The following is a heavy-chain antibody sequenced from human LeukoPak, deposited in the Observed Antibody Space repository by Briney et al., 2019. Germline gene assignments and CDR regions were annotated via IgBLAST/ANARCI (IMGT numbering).Heavy chain of an antibody. D-gene: IGHD2-21*01. V-gene: IGHV3-66*02. CDR1: GFTFNTNY. Sequence: GGCLRLSCAASGFTFNTNYMSWVRQAPGKGVEWGSIIYSGGGTYYTESVRGGFTISRDNSKNTLYLQMSSLRSEDTAVYYCARGADCGSDCSSRRRHFDYWGQGTLVTVSS. CDR3: ARGADCGSDCSSRRRHFDY. CDR2: IYSGGGT. J-gene: IGHJ4*02.